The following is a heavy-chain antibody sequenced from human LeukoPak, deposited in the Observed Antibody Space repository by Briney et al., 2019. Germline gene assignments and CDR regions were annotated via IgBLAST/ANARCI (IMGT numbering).Heavy chain of an antibody. D-gene: IGHD3-10*02. Sequence: AGGSLRLSCAASGFTFSSYSMNWVRQAPGKGLEWVSSISSSSSYIYYADSVKGRFTISRDNAKNSLYLQMNSLRAEDTAVYYCARDRIVDAVRRAMDYWGQGTLVTVSS. J-gene: IGHJ4*02. CDR3: ARDRIVDAVRRAMDY. CDR2: ISSSSSYI. CDR1: GFTFSSYS. V-gene: IGHV3-21*01.